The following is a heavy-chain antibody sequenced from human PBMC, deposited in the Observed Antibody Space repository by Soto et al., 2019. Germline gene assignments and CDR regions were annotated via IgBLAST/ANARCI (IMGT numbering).Heavy chain of an antibody. J-gene: IGHJ3*02. CDR1: GGSISSYY. Sequence: SETLSLTCTVSGGSISSYYWSWIRQPPGKGLEWIGYIYYSGSTNYNPSLKSRVTISVDTSKNQFSLKLSSVTAADTAVYYCARGRGSSGYYRGGAFDIWGQGTMGTVSS. CDR2: IYYSGST. CDR3: ARGRGSSGYYRGGAFDI. D-gene: IGHD3-22*01. V-gene: IGHV4-59*01.